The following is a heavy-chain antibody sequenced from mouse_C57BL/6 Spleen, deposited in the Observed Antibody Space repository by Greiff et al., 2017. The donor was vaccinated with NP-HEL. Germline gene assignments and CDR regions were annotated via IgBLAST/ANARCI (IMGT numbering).Heavy chain of an antibody. V-gene: IGHV1-59*01. CDR2: IDPSDSYT. J-gene: IGHJ4*01. CDR3: ARRSYGSPYYAMDY. D-gene: IGHD1-1*01. CDR1: GYTFTSYW. Sequence: QVQLQQPGAELVRPGTSVKLSCKASGYTFTSYWMHWVKQRPGQGLEWIGVIDPSDSYTNYNQKFKGKATLTVDTSSSTAYMQLSSLTSEDSAVYYCARRSYGSPYYAMDYWGQGTSVTVSS.